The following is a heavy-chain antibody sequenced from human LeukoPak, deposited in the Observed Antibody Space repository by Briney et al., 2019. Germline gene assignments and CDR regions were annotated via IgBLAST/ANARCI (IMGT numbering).Heavy chain of an antibody. CDR3: TRWYSSSWYGDY. CDR2: IRSKAYGGTT. Sequence: PGRSLRLSCTASGFIFGDYAMSWFRQAPGKGLEWVGFIRSKAYGGTTEYAASVKGRFTISRDDSKSIAYLQMNSLKTEDTAVYYCTRWYSSSWYGDYWGQGTLVTVSS. CDR1: GFIFGDYA. D-gene: IGHD6-13*01. J-gene: IGHJ4*02. V-gene: IGHV3-49*03.